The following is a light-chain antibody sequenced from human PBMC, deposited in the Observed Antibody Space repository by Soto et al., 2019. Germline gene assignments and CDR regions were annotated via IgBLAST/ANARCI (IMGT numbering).Light chain of an antibody. Sequence: ETVLTQSPATLSVSPGERATLSCRASQSVTSDLAWYQQKPGQAPRLLIYGASTRATAFPARFSGSGSGTEFTLTISSLQSADFAVYYCQQYNNWPLTFGGGTKVEIK. J-gene: IGKJ4*01. V-gene: IGKV3-15*01. CDR2: GAS. CDR3: QQYNNWPLT. CDR1: QSVTSD.